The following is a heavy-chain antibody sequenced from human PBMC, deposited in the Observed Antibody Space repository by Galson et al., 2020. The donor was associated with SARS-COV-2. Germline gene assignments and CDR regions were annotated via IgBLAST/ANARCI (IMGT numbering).Heavy chain of an antibody. V-gene: IGHV4-59*08. Sequence: SETLSLTCTVSGGSISSYYWSWIRQPPGKGLEWIGYIYYSGSTNYNPSLKSRVTISVDTSKNQFSLKLSSVTAADTAVYYCARHSVRSITIFGVVTTDWYFDLWGRGTLVIVSS. CDR1: GGSISSYY. J-gene: IGHJ2*01. CDR3: ARHSVRSITIFGVVTTDWYFDL. CDR2: IYYSGST. D-gene: IGHD3-3*01.